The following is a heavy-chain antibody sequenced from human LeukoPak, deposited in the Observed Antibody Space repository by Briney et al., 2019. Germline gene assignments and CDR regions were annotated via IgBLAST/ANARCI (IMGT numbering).Heavy chain of an antibody. Sequence: PGGSLRPSWASSGFIVSGNYMSWGPPAPGKGLGLVSLISGVGACYCQCSWRVRLTTYGDSSKNTLYLQVNSLRADDTAVYYCARGPPACSTNCYGYLYYWGQGTLVTVSS. CDR2: ISGVGAC. CDR1: GFIVSGNY. V-gene: IGHV3-53*01. D-gene: IGHD2-2*01. CDR3: ARGPPACSTNCYGYLYY. J-gene: IGHJ4*02.